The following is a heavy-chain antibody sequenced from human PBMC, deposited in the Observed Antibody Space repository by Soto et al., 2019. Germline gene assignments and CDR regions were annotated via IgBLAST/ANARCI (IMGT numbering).Heavy chain of an antibody. D-gene: IGHD3-16*01. Sequence: EGQLVESGGGLVQPGGSLRLSCLGPGLTFSDHYMDWVRQAPGMGLEWVARKRNKVNGDTTEYAASVTGPFTILRDHSETSLYLEINSLRSEDTGLYYCTITFGGVLRFWGQGTLVTVSS. CDR2: KRNKVNGDTT. CDR1: GLTFSDHY. J-gene: IGHJ4*02. V-gene: IGHV3-72*01. CDR3: TITFGGVLRF.